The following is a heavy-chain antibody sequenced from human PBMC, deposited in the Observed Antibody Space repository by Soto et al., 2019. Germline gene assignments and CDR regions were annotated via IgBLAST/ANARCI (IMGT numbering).Heavy chain of an antibody. CDR1: EFTFSSYV. J-gene: IGHJ6*02. Sequence: QVQLVESGGGVVQPGRSLRLSCAASEFTFSSYVMHWVRQAPGKGLEWVAVISYDGSNKYYADSVKGRFTISRDNSKNTLYLQMNSLRAEDTAVYYCARAKDQWLIHRNVMDVWGQGTTVTVSS. CDR3: ARAKDQWLIHRNVMDV. CDR2: ISYDGSNK. D-gene: IGHD6-19*01. V-gene: IGHV3-30-3*01.